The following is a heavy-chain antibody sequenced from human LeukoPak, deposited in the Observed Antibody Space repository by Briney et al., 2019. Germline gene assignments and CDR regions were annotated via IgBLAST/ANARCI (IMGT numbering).Heavy chain of an antibody. V-gene: IGHV4-59*01. CDR1: GGSIRSYY. D-gene: IGHD3-16*02. J-gene: IGHJ4*02. CDR2: IYYSGST. Sequence: PSETLSLTCTVSGGSIRSYYWTWIRQPPGKGLEWIGYIYYSGSTSYNPSLKSRVTISVDTSKNQFSLKLTSVTAADTAVYYCARGLGELSFPFDYWGQGTLVTVSS. CDR3: ARGLGELSFPFDY.